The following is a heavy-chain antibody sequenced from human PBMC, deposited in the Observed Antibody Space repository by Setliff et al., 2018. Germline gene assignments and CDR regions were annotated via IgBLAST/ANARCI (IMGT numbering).Heavy chain of an antibody. CDR3: ARIEGEYSRRDGGYYYYMDV. CDR2: ISSSGSTI. Sequence: PGGSLRLSCAASGFTFSDYYMSWIRQAPGKGLEWVSYISSSGSTIYYADSVKGRFTISRDNAKNSLYLQMNSLRAEDTAVYYCARIEGEYSRRDGGYYYYMDVWGKGTTVTV. J-gene: IGHJ6*03. CDR1: GFTFSDYY. D-gene: IGHD6-13*01. V-gene: IGHV3-11*04.